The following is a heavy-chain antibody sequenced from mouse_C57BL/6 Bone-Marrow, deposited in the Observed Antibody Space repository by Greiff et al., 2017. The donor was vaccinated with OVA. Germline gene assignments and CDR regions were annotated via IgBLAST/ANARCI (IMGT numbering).Heavy chain of an antibody. CDR1: GFNIKDDY. Sequence: EVQVVESGAELVRPGASVKLSCTASGFNIKDDYMHWVKQRPEQGLEWIGWIDPENGDTEYASKFQGKATITADTSSNTAYLQLSSLTSEDTAVYYCTTDYSNYLDYWGQGTTLTVSS. J-gene: IGHJ2*01. CDR3: TTDYSNYLDY. D-gene: IGHD2-5*01. V-gene: IGHV14-4*01. CDR2: IDPENGDT.